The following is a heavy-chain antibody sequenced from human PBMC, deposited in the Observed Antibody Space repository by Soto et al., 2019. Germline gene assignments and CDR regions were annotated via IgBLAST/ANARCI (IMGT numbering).Heavy chain of an antibody. CDR3: ARRGYDSSGVEYFQP. J-gene: IGHJ1*01. CDR1: GFTFSSYG. Sequence: QVQLVESGGGVVQPGRSLRLSCAASGFTFSSYGMHWVRQAPGKGLEWVAVIWYDGSNKYYADSVKGRFTISRDNSKNKLYLQMNSLRAEDTAVYYCARRGYDSSGVEYFQPWGQGTLVTVSS. CDR2: IWYDGSNK. V-gene: IGHV3-33*01. D-gene: IGHD3-22*01.